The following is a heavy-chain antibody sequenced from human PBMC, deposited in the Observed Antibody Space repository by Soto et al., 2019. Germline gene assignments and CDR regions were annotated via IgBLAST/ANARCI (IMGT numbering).Heavy chain of an antibody. CDR3: ARDQFAYCSGGSCYSLQSYYYYGMDV. CDR2: YI. Sequence: YIYYADSVKGRFTISRDNAKNSLYLQMNSLRAEDTAVYYCARDQFAYCSGGSCYSLQSYYYYGMDVWGQGTTVTVSS. D-gene: IGHD2-15*01. V-gene: IGHV3-21*01. J-gene: IGHJ6*02.